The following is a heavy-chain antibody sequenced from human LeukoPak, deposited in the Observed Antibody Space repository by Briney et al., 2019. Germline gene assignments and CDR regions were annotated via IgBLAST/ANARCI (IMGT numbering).Heavy chain of an antibody. J-gene: IGHJ6*02. V-gene: IGHV3-53*04. CDR3: ARDRSDYYYVMDV. CDR1: GFTFGDYA. CDR2: IYSGGST. D-gene: IGHD3-16*02. Sequence: GRSLRLSCTASGFTFGDYAMSWFRQAPGKGLEWVSVIYSGGSTYYADSVKGRFTISRHNSKNTLYLQMNSLRAEDTAVYYCARDRSDYYYVMDVWGQGTTVTVSS.